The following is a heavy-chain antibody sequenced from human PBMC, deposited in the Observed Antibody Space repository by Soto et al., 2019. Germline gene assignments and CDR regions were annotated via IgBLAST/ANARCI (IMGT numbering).Heavy chain of an antibody. CDR1: GCTFTSYY. CDR3: ARGGIYYDSSGYPADDAFDI. J-gene: IGHJ3*02. D-gene: IGHD3-22*01. CDR2: INPSGGST. Sequence: ASVKVSCKASGCTFTSYYMHWVRQAPGQGLEWMGIINPSGGSTSYAQKFQGRVTMTRDTSTSTVYMELSSLGSEDTAVYYCARGGIYYDSSGYPADDAFDIWGQGTMVTVSS. V-gene: IGHV1-46*01.